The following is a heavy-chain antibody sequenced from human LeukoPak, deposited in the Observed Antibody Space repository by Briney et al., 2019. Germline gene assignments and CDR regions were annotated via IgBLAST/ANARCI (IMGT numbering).Heavy chain of an antibody. CDR2: IYYSGIT. CDR1: GGSISNYY. J-gene: IGHJ6*02. V-gene: IGHV4-59*08. CDR3: ARQFRSGWSFGLDA. D-gene: IGHD6-19*01. Sequence: SETLSLTCTVSGGSISNYYWNWIRQPPGKGLEWIGYIYYSGITNYNPSLKSRVTISVDTSKNNQLSLKLSSVTAADTAVYYCARQFRSGWSFGLDAWGQGATVTVSS.